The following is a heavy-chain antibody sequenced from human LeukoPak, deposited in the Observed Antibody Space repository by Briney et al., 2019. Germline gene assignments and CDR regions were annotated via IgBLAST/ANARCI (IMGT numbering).Heavy chain of an antibody. J-gene: IGHJ4*02. CDR2: IRYDATNK. V-gene: IGHV3-30*02. Sequence: PGGSLRLSCAASGFTFSYYGMHWVRQAPGKGLEWVAFIRYDATNKYYADIVKGRFTISRDNFNNTLYLHMNSLRPEDTAIYYCAKRQGGRLGLFDYWGQGTLVTVSS. CDR1: GFTFSYYG. CDR3: AKRQGGRLGLFDY. D-gene: IGHD1-26*01.